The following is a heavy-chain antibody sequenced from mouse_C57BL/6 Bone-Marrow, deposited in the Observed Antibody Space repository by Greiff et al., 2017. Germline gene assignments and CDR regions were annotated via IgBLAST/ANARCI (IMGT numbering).Heavy chain of an antibody. J-gene: IGHJ4*01. D-gene: IGHD1-1*01. Sequence: VQLQQSGPELVKPGASVKISCKASGHTFTDYYMNWVKQSHGKSLEWIGDINPNNGGTSYNQKFKGKATLTVDKSSSTAYMELRSLTSEDSAVYYCASFTTVDAMDYWGQGTSVTVSS. CDR3: ASFTTVDAMDY. CDR2: INPNNGGT. V-gene: IGHV1-26*01. CDR1: GHTFTDYY.